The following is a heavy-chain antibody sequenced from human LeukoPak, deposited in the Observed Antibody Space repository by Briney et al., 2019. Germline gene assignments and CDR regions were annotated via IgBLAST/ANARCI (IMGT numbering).Heavy chain of an antibody. D-gene: IGHD4-17*01. CDR2: IYYSGNT. CDR3: ARVEDYGDSRYFDL. V-gene: IGHV4-39*07. CDR1: GGSISSSSYY. Sequence: SETLSLTCTVSGGSISSSSYYWGWIRQPPGKGLEWVGSIYYSGNTYYNPSLKSRVTISVDTSKNQFSLKLSSVTAADTAVYYCARVEDYGDSRYFDLWGRGTLVTVSS. J-gene: IGHJ2*01.